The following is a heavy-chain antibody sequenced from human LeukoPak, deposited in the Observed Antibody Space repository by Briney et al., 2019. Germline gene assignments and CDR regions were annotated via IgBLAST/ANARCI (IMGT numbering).Heavy chain of an antibody. D-gene: IGHD5-24*01. J-gene: IGHJ4*02. CDR1: GFTFDDYA. Sequence: QPGGSLRLSCAASGFTFDDYAMNWVRQAPGKGLEWVSLISGDGGSTYYADSVKGRFTISRDNSKNSLYLQMNSLRTEDTALYYCAKDRRHGYNYNYFDYWGQGTLVTVSS. CDR2: ISGDGGST. V-gene: IGHV3-43*02. CDR3: AKDRRHGYNYNYFDY.